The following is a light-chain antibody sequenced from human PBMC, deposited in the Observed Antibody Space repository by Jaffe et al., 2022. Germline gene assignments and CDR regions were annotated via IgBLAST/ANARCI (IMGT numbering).Light chain of an antibody. J-gene: IGLJ2*01. CDR3: QVWDSSRVV. Sequence: SYVLTQPPSVSVAPGKTARITCGGNNIGSKSVHWYQQKPGQAPVLVIYYDSDRPSGIPERFSGSNSGNTATLTISRVEAGDEADYYCQVWDSSRVVFGGGTKLTVL. CDR2: YDS. V-gene: IGLV3-21*04. CDR1: NIGSKS.